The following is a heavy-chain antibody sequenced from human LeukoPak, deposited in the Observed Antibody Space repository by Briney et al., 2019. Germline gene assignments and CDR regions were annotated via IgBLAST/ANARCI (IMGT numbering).Heavy chain of an antibody. CDR1: GGSISSSSYY. CDR3: ARPYYYDSSGYYPLPTLVMDV. D-gene: IGHD3-22*01. CDR2: IYYSGST. J-gene: IGHJ6*03. Sequence: SETLSLTCTVSGGSISSSSYYWGWIRQPPGKGLEWIGSIYYSGSTYYNPSLKSRVTISVDRSKNQFSLKLSSVTAADTAVYYCARPYYYDSSGYYPLPTLVMDVWGKGTTVTVSS. V-gene: IGHV4-39*07.